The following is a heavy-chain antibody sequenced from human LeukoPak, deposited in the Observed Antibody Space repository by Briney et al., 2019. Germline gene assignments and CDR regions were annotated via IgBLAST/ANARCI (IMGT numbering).Heavy chain of an antibody. CDR2: INPNSGGT. Sequence: ASVKVSFMASGYTFSGFYIHWVRQAPGQGLDWMGWINPNSGGTNFAQKFQGRVTMTRDKSISTAYMELSRLTSDDTAVYFCARSSGWKYYVAYWGQGNLVTVSS. V-gene: IGHV1-2*02. CDR3: ARSSGWKYYVAY. CDR1: GYTFSGFY. J-gene: IGHJ4*02. D-gene: IGHD6-19*01.